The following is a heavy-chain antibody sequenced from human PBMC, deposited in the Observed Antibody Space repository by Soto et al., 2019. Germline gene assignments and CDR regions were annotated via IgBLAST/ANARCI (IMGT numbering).Heavy chain of an antibody. CDR3: ARGVGGLGPRFDP. Sequence: QVQLVQSGAEVKKPGASVKVSCKASGYTFTSYGLSWVRQAPGQGLEWMGRISAYNYNTNYAQKLQGRGTMTTDTSTNTGHQELESPRSYGTAVYYCARGVGGLGPRFDPLGQGTLVTVSS. CDR1: GYTFTSYG. CDR2: ISAYNYNT. J-gene: IGHJ5*02. V-gene: IGHV1-18*01.